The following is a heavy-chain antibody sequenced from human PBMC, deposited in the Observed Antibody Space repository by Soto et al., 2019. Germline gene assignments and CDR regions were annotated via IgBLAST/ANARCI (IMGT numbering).Heavy chain of an antibody. J-gene: IGHJ3*02. Sequence: EVQLVESAGCLVQPGGSLTVSCAASGFTFSSYWMSWVRQAPGKGLEWVANIKQYGSEKYYVDSVKGRFTISRDNAKNSLYLQMNSVRAEDTAVYYCAREYIWELRPDAFDIWGQGTMVTVSS. V-gene: IGHV3-7*05. CDR2: IKQYGSEK. D-gene: IGHD1-26*01. CDR1: GFTFSSYW. CDR3: AREYIWELRPDAFDI.